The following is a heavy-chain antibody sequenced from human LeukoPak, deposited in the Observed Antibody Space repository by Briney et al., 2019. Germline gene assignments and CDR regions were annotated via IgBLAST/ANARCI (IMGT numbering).Heavy chain of an antibody. V-gene: IGHV1-2*02. D-gene: IGHD6-13*01. Sequence: GASVKVSCKASGYTFTDYFMHWVRQAPGQGLEWMGWINPNSGGTNYAQKFQGRVTMTRDTSISTAYMELSRLRSDDTAVYYCARVARSSSFRYMDVWGKGTTVTVSS. CDR2: INPNSGGT. CDR1: GYTFTDYF. J-gene: IGHJ6*03. CDR3: ARVARSSSFRYMDV.